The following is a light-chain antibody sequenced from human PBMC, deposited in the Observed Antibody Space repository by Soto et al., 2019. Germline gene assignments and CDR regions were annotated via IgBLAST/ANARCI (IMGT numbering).Light chain of an antibody. Sequence: EIVMTQSPATLSVSPGGRATLSCRASQSVSSNLAWYQQKPGQAPRLPIYGASTRATGIPARFSGSGSGTEFTLTISSLQSEDFAVYYCQQYNNWPPLTFGGGTKVDIK. CDR3: QQYNNWPPLT. CDR1: QSVSSN. V-gene: IGKV3-15*01. J-gene: IGKJ4*01. CDR2: GAS.